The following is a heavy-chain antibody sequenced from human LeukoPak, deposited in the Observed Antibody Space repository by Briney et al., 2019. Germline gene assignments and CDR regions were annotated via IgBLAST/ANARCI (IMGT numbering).Heavy chain of an antibody. V-gene: IGHV1-69*05. CDR1: GDTFRNYA. Sequence: ASVKVFCKASGDTFRNYAINWVRQAPGQGLQWMGGIIPIFGTANYAQKFEGRVTITTDESTSTVYMELSSLRSEDTAVYYCARVAATRPDNYYYYMDVWGKGTTVTVSS. J-gene: IGHJ6*03. D-gene: IGHD6-6*01. CDR3: ARVAATRPDNYYYYMDV. CDR2: IIPIFGTA.